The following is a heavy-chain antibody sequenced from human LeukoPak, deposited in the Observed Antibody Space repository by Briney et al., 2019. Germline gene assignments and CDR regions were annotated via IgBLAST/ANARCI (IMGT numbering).Heavy chain of an antibody. CDR3: ARDVYYSGYVSSDYYYYYMDV. V-gene: IGHV1-18*01. Sequence: GASVKVSCRPSGYTFTSYGISWVRQAPGQGGEWMGWIWADDGNTNYAQKLQGRVTMTTSTSTSTAYMVLRSLRSDDTAVYYCARDVYYSGYVSSDYYYYYMDVWGKGTTVTISS. D-gene: IGHD3-10*01. CDR1: GYTFTSYG. J-gene: IGHJ6*03. CDR2: IWADDGNT.